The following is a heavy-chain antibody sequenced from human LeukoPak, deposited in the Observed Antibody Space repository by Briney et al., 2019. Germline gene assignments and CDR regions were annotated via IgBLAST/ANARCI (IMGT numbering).Heavy chain of an antibody. CDR3: ASYIGSCTGGRCYPVY. Sequence: GGSLRLSCAASGFTVSSNYMSWVRQAPGKGLEWVSVMYSGGSTYYADSVKGRFTISRDNSKNTLYLQMNSLRAEDTAVYYCASYIGSCTGGRCYPVYWGQGTLVTVSS. V-gene: IGHV3-53*01. J-gene: IGHJ4*02. D-gene: IGHD2-15*01. CDR2: MYSGGST. CDR1: GFTVSSNY.